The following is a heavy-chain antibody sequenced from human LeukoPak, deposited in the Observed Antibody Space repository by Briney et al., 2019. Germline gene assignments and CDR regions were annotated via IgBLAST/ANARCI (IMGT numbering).Heavy chain of an antibody. Sequence: SQTLSLTCAISGDRVSGKSAGWTWIRQSPSRGLEWLGRTYYRSKWNNDYAASVESRISINADISKNQFSLHLNSVTLEDTAVYYCAREGKGEQAGLFDYWGQGTLVTVSS. CDR1: GDRVSGKSAG. CDR2: TYYRSKWNN. D-gene: IGHD3-16*01. CDR3: AREGKGEQAGLFDY. V-gene: IGHV6-1*01. J-gene: IGHJ4*02.